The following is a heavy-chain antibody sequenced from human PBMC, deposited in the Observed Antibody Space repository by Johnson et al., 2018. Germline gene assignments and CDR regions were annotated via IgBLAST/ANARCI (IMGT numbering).Heavy chain of an antibody. Sequence: EVQLVESGGGLIQPGGSLRLSCAASGFTVSHNYMPWVRQAPGKGLEWVALIYSGGSTHYADPVKGRFTISKDNSKNTLYLQMDSLRGEDTAVYYCGGHSSMDVWGQGATVTVSS. CDR2: IYSGGST. J-gene: IGHJ6*02. D-gene: IGHD2-15*01. CDR1: GFTVSHNY. V-gene: IGHV3-53*01. CDR3: GGHSSMDV.